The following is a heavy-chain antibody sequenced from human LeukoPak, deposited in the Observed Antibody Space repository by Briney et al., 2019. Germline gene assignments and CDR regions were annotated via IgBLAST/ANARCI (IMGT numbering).Heavy chain of an antibody. D-gene: IGHD3-9*01. CDR1: GFTLSSYS. J-gene: IGHJ4*02. CDR3: AKAEGYDILTGLDY. V-gene: IGHV3-48*01. CDR2: ISSSSRTI. Sequence: GGSLRLSCAASGFTLSSYSMNWVRQAPGKGLEWVSYISSSSRTIYYADSVKCRFTIFRDNSKNTLYLQMNSLRTEDTAVYYCAKAEGYDILTGLDYRGQGTLVTVSS.